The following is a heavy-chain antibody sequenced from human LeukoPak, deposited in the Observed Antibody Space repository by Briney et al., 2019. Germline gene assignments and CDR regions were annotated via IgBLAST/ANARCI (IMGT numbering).Heavy chain of an antibody. V-gene: IGHV4-34*01. Sequence: SETLSLTCAVYGGSFSGYYWSWIRQPPGKGLEWIGEINHSGGTNYNPSLKSRVTISVDTSKNEFSLKLSSVTAADTAVYYCARYCSGGSCYGTNWFDPWGQGTLVTVSS. CDR2: INHSGGT. CDR1: GGSFSGYY. D-gene: IGHD2-15*01. J-gene: IGHJ5*02. CDR3: ARYCSGGSCYGTNWFDP.